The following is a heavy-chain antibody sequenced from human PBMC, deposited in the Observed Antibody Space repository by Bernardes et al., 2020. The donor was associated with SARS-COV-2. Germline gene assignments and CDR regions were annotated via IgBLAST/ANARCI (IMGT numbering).Heavy chain of an antibody. Sequence: SETLSLTCTVSGGSISSGGYYWSWIRQHPGKGLEWIGYIYYSGSTYYNPSLKSRVTISVDTSKNQFSLKLSSVTAADTAVYYCARVRDRQRTGWFDPWGQGTLVTVSS. D-gene: IGHD6-25*01. J-gene: IGHJ5*02. V-gene: IGHV4-31*03. CDR1: GGSISSGGYY. CDR2: IYYSGST. CDR3: ARVRDRQRTGWFDP.